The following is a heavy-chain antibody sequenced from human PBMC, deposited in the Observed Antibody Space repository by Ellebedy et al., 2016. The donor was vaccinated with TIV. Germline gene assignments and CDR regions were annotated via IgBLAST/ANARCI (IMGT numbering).Heavy chain of an antibody. Sequence: MPSETLSLTCTVSGGSISSYYWSWIRQPPGKGLEWIGYIYFRGSTNYNPSLKSRVTISVDTSTNQFSLNLSSVTAADTAVYYCARQGKARYFDWTFDYWGQGTLVTVSS. CDR1: GGSISSYY. CDR3: ARQGKARYFDWTFDY. J-gene: IGHJ4*02. CDR2: IYFRGST. D-gene: IGHD3-9*01. V-gene: IGHV4-59*08.